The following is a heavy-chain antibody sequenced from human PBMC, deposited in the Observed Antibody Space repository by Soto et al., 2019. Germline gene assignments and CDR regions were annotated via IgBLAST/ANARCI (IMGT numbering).Heavy chain of an antibody. D-gene: IGHD6-13*01. V-gene: IGHV1-18*01. CDR3: ARVPFSSSWYGVDY. Sequence: QVQLVQSGTEVKKPGASVKVSCKASGYTFTRFGIGWVRQAPGQGLEWMGWINVYNGNTYYVQKFEGRVTMTTDTSTRTTYMDLRSLRSDDTGVYYCARVPFSSSWYGVDYWGQGTLITVPS. CDR1: GYTFTRFG. CDR2: INVYNGNT. J-gene: IGHJ4*02.